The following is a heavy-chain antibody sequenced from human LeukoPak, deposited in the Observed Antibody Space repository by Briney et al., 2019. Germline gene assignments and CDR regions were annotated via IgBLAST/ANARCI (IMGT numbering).Heavy chain of an antibody. J-gene: IGHJ1*01. CDR1: GYTLTELS. CDR3: ATDLWCGDCRADFQH. D-gene: IGHD2-21*02. V-gene: IGHV1-24*01. Sequence: ASVKVSCTVSGYTLTELSMHWVRQAPGKGLEWMGGFDPEDGETIYAQKFQGRVTMTEDTSTDTAYMELSSLRSEDTAVYYCATDLWCGDCRADFQHWGQGTLVTVSS. CDR2: FDPEDGET.